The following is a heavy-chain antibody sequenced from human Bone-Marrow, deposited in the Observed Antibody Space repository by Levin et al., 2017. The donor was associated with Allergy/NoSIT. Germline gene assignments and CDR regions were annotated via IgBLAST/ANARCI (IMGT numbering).Heavy chain of an antibody. CDR1: GGSIGRYY. Sequence: SETLSLTCTISGGSIGRYYWSWLRQPPGKGLEWIGYVFDYGKTDYNPSLESRVTISLDTSKMQFSLRLTSVTAADSAVYYCASEHYDHIWGTFRYFDSWGQGSLVTVS. CDR2: VFDYGKT. D-gene: IGHD3-16*01. V-gene: IGHV4-59*01. J-gene: IGHJ4*01. CDR3: ASEHYDHIWGTFRYFDS.